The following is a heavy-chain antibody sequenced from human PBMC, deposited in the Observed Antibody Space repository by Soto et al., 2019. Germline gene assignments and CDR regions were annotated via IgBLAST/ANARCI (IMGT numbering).Heavy chain of an antibody. D-gene: IGHD2-2*02. Sequence: GASVKVSCKASGGTFYTYTFSWVRQAPGQGLEWMGSITPIYPTTNYAEKFQGRLTVTADGSTNTAYMELNSLTSEDTAVYYCAEIPVAHTKDYWGQGTLVTSPQ. V-gene: IGHV1-69*13. CDR2: ITPIYPTT. J-gene: IGHJ4*02. CDR1: GGTFYTYT. CDR3: AEIPVAHTKDY.